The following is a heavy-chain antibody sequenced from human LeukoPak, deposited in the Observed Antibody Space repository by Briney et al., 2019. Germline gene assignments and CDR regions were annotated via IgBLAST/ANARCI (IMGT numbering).Heavy chain of an antibody. CDR3: ARNGDFWSGYSYYFDY. CDR1: GFTFSDYG. CDR2: IRFDGTNK. Sequence: GGSLRLSCAASGFTFSDYGMHWVRQAPGKGLDWVTFIRFDGTNKFDADSVKGRFTISRDNAKNSLYLQMNSLTAADTAVYYCARNGDFWSGYSYYFDYWGPGTLVTVSS. V-gene: IGHV3-30*02. J-gene: IGHJ4*02. D-gene: IGHD3-3*01.